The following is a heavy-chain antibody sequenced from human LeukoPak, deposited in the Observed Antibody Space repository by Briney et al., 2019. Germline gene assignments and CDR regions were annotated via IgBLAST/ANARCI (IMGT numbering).Heavy chain of an antibody. CDR2: ISSSDSTI. V-gene: IGHV3-48*03. D-gene: IGHD1-26*01. CDR1: GFTFSSYE. J-gene: IGHJ3*02. CDR3: ARDPGIVGATGAFDI. Sequence: SGGSLRLSCAASGFTFSSYEMNWVRQAPGKGLEWVAYISSSDSTIYHADSVKGRFTISRDNAKNSLYLQMNSLRAEDTAVYYCARDPGIVGATGAFDIWGQGTMVTVSS.